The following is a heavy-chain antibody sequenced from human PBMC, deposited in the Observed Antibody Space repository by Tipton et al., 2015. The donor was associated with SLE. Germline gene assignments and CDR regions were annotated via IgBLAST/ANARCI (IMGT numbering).Heavy chain of an antibody. V-gene: IGHV1-2*02. CDR3: ARGPVLRGLFAGVDI. Sequence: QLVQSGAEVKKPGASVKVSCKASGYTFTGYYMHWVRQAPGQGLEWMGWINPNSGGTNYAQKFQGRVTMTRDTSISTAYMELSRLRSDDTAVYYCARGPVLRGLFAGVDIWGQGTMVSVSS. J-gene: IGHJ3*02. D-gene: IGHD3-3*01. CDR2: INPNSGGT. CDR1: GYTFTGYY.